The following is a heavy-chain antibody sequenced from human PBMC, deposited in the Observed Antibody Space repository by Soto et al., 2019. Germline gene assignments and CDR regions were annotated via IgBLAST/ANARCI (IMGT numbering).Heavy chain of an antibody. J-gene: IGHJ3*02. CDR3: ARPSYRVGPNFGGGHAFDI. V-gene: IGHV1-69*02. Sequence: QVQLVQSGAEVKKPGSSVKVSFKASGGTFSSYTISWVRQAPGQGLEWMGRIIPILGIANYAQKFQGRVTITADKSTSTAYMELSSLRSEDTAVYYCARPSYRVGPNFGGGHAFDIWGQGTMVTVSS. CDR2: IIPILGIA. D-gene: IGHD1-26*01. CDR1: GGTFSSYT.